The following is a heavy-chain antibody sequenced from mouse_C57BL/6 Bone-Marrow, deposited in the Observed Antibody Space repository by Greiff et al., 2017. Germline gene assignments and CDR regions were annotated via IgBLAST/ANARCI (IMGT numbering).Heavy chain of an antibody. CDR2: IYPGSGST. Sequence: QVQLQQPGAELVKPGASVKLSCEASGYTFTSYWITWVKQRPGQGLEWIGDIYPGSGSTNYNEKFKSKATLTVDTSSSTAYMQLSSLTSEGSAVYYCARWDDYHDYAIDFWGQGTSVTVSS. CDR3: ARWDDYHDYAIDF. V-gene: IGHV1-55*01. D-gene: IGHD2-4*01. CDR1: GYTFTSYW. J-gene: IGHJ4*01.